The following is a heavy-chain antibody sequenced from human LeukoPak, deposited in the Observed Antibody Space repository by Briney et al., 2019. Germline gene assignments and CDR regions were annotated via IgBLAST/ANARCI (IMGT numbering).Heavy chain of an antibody. Sequence: GGSLRLSCAASGFTFSNYAMSWVRQAPGKGLEWVSAISASRGSTYYADSVKGRFTISRDNSKNTLYLQMNSLRAEDTAVYYCAKDRDYSTDYYYYYMDVWGKGTTVTVSS. D-gene: IGHD4-17*01. CDR2: ISASRGST. CDR3: AKDRDYSTDYYYYYMDV. CDR1: GFTFSNYA. J-gene: IGHJ6*03. V-gene: IGHV3-23*01.